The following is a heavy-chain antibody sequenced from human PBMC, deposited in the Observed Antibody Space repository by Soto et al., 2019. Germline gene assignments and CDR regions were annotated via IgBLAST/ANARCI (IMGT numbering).Heavy chain of an antibody. CDR3: ASTSEMATISDYYYYGMDV. V-gene: IGHV1-46*03. J-gene: IGHJ6*02. D-gene: IGHD5-12*01. CDR2: INPSGGST. Sequence: QVQLVQSGAEVKKPGASVKVSCKASGYTFTSYYMHWVRQAPGQGLEWMGIINPSGGSTSYAQKFQGRVTMTRDTSTSTVYMELSSLRSEDTAVYYCASTSEMATISDYYYYGMDVWGQGTTVTVSS. CDR1: GYTFTSYY.